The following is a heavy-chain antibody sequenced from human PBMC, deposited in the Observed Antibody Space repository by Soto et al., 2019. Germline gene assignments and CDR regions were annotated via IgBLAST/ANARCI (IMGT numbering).Heavy chain of an antibody. CDR1: GFTFSSYA. Sequence: GSLRLSCAASGFTFSSYAMSWVRQAPGKGLEWVSAISGSGGSTYYADSVKGRFTISRDNSKNTLYLQMNSLRAEDTAVYYCAKALGYCSGGSCYSGPASTWGQGTLVTVSS. J-gene: IGHJ5*02. CDR3: AKALGYCSGGSCYSGPAST. D-gene: IGHD2-15*01. V-gene: IGHV3-23*01. CDR2: ISGSGGST.